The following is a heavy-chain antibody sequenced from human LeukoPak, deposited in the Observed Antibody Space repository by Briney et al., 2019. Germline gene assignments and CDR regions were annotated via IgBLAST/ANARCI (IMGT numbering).Heavy chain of an antibody. CDR1: GGSVKSYV. CDR2: IDDSGNT. J-gene: IGHJ4*02. Sequence: SETLSLTCSVSGGSVKSYVWSWIRQPAGKGLEWIGYIDDSGNTKYNPSLKNRGTMSVDTSKNQFSLKLSSVTAADTAVYYCARDGYYGSGMPVDYWGQGTLVTVSS. V-gene: IGHV4-59*02. D-gene: IGHD3-10*01. CDR3: ARDGYYGSGMPVDY.